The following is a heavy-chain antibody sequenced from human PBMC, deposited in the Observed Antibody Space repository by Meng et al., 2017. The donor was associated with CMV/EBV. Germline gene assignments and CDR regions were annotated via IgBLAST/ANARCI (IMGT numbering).Heavy chain of an antibody. CDR3: ARGYGGNTYYYYYYGMDV. V-gene: IGHV1-2*02. Sequence: ASVKVSCKASGYTFTGYYMHWVRQAPGQGLEWMGWINPNSGGTNYAQKFQGRVTMTRDTSISTAYMELSRLRSDDTAVYYCARGYGGNTYYYYYYGMDVWGQGTTVTVSS. CDR1: GYTFTGYY. CDR2: INPNSGGT. J-gene: IGHJ6*02. D-gene: IGHD4/OR15-4a*01.